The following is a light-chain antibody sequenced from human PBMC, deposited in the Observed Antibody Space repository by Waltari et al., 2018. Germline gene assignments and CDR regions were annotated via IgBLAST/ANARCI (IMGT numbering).Light chain of an antibody. CDR1: SLDVGGYDF. CDR3: TSYTSRHTLV. J-gene: IGLJ1*01. Sequence: QSALTQPASVSGSPGQSITISCTGSSLDVGGYDFVSWYRQHPGKAPTVVIFDVNNRPSGVSDRVSGSKSGKTASLTISGLQAEDDGDYYCTSYTSRHTLVFGGGTKVTVL. V-gene: IGLV2-14*01. CDR2: DVN.